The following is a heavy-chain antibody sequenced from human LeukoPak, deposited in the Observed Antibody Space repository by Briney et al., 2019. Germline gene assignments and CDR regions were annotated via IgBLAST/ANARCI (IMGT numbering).Heavy chain of an antibody. CDR1: GGSFSGYY. V-gene: IGHV4-34*01. CDR3: VRILSGHYNPADS. Sequence: SETLSLTCGVYGGSFSGYYWGWIRQPPGEGLEWIGEIHHSGSPNYNPSLKSRVTISVDTSKYQFSLKLSSVTAADTAVYYCVRILSGHYNPADSWGQGTLVIVSS. J-gene: IGHJ5*01. D-gene: IGHD5-24*01. CDR2: IHHSGSP.